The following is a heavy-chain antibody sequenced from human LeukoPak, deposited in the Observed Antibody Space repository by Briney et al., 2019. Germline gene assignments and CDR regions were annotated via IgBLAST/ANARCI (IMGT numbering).Heavy chain of an antibody. CDR2: ISWNSGSI. CDR3: AKAKHYGDYIIDY. V-gene: IGHV3-9*01. D-gene: IGHD4-17*01. Sequence: PGGSLRLSCAASGFTFDDYAMHWVRQAPGKGLEWVSGISWNSGSIGYADSVKGRFTISRDNAKNSLYLQMNSLRVEGTALYYCAKAKHYGDYIIDYWGQGTLVTVSS. J-gene: IGHJ4*02. CDR1: GFTFDDYA.